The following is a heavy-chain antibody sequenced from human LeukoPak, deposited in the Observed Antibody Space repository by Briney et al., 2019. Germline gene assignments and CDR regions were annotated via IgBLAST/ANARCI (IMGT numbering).Heavy chain of an antibody. Sequence: GGSLRLSCAASGFTFSSYSMNWVRQAPWRGLEWVSYISSSSSTIYYADSVKGRFTISRDNAKNSLYLQMNSLRAEDTAVYYCARGFYSSSRWYFDLWGRGTLVTVSS. CDR1: GFTFSSYS. J-gene: IGHJ2*01. CDR2: ISSSSSTI. V-gene: IGHV3-48*04. D-gene: IGHD6-6*01. CDR3: ARGFYSSSRWYFDL.